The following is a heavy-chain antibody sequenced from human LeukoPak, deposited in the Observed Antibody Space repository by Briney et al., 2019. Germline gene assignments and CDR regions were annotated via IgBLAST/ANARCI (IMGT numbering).Heavy chain of an antibody. Sequence: SETLSLTCTVSGGSISSYYWSWIRQPAGKGLEWIGRIYTSGSTNYNPSLKSRVTMSVDTSKNQFSLKLSSVTAADTAVYYCARATLGGGGYYVDFDYWGQGTLVTVSS. D-gene: IGHD1-26*01. CDR3: ARATLGGGGYYVDFDY. J-gene: IGHJ4*02. CDR1: GGSISSYY. V-gene: IGHV4-4*07. CDR2: IYTSGST.